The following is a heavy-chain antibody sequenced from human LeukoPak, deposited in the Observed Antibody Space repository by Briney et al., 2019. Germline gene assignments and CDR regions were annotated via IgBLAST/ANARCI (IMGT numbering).Heavy chain of an antibody. Sequence: GASVKVSCKASGYTFTNYFMHCVRQAPGQGLEWMGVINPSGGGTTYAQRFQGRVTMTRDTSTSTVHMELSSLRSEDTAVYYCARGQNKCLGHWGQGTLVTVSS. D-gene: IGHD2/OR15-2a*01. J-gene: IGHJ4*02. V-gene: IGHV1-46*01. CDR2: INPSGGGT. CDR3: ARGQNKCLGH. CDR1: GYTFTNYF.